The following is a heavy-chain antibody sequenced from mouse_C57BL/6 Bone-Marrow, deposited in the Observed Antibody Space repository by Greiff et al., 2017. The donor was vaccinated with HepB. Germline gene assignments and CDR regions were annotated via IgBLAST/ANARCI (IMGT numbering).Heavy chain of an antibody. Sequence: EVNVVESGGGLVKPGGSLKLSCAASGFTFSSYAMSWVRQTPEKRLEWVATISDGGSYTYYPDNVKGRFTISRDNAKNNLYLQMSHLKSEDTAMYYCARDLGIGTRYFEVWGTGTTVTVSS. CDR3: ARDLGIGTRYFEV. D-gene: IGHD4-1*01. V-gene: IGHV5-4*01. CDR1: GFTFSSYA. CDR2: ISDGGSYT. J-gene: IGHJ1*03.